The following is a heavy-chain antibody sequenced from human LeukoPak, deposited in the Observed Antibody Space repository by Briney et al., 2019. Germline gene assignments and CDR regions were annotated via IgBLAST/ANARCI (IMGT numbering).Heavy chain of an antibody. Sequence: KPSETLSLTCSVSGDSIRSSSYYWGWIRQPPGKGLDWIGSIYYSGSTYYNPSLKNRATISVDTSKNQFSLKLTSVTAADTAVFYCASTRRSGTYLEAFDIWGQGTMVTISS. J-gene: IGHJ3*02. CDR1: GDSIRSSSYY. CDR2: IYYSGST. CDR3: ASTRRSGTYLEAFDI. D-gene: IGHD1-26*01. V-gene: IGHV4-39*01.